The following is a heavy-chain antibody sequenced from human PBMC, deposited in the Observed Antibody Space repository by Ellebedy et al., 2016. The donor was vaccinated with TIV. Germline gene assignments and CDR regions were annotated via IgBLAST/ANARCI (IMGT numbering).Heavy chain of an antibody. D-gene: IGHD3-10*01. CDR1: GFSFSNYG. CDR3: ARGSRRQFGDY. Sequence: PGGSLRLSCVASGFSFSNYGMHWVRQAPGKGLEWLAVIWFDGSNEECADSVKGRFTISRDTSKNTLYLQMSSLRAEDTAVFYCARGSRRQFGDYWGQGTLVTVSS. V-gene: IGHV3-33*01. J-gene: IGHJ4*02. CDR2: IWFDGSNE.